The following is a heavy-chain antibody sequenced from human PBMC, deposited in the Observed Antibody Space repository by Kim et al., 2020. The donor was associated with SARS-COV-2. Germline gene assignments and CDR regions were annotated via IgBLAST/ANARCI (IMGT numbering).Heavy chain of an antibody. V-gene: IGHV4-34*01. J-gene: IGHJ4*02. CDR2: INHSGST. CDR1: GGSFSGYY. Sequence: SETLSLTCAVYGGSFSGYYWSWIRQPPGKGLEWIGEINHSGSTNYNPSLKSRVTISVDTSKNQFSLKLSSVTAADTAVYYCARGFRGFREITMVRGVIMGVYDYWGQGTLVTVSS. CDR3: ARGFRGFREITMVRGVIMGVYDY. D-gene: IGHD3-10*01.